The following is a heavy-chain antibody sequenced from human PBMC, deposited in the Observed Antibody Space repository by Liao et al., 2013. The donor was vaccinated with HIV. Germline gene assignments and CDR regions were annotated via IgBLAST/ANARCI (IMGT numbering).Heavy chain of an antibody. V-gene: IGHV4-59*08. Sequence: HVELSESGPGLVKPSETLSLTCSVSGGSMSSHYWGWIRQSPGKGPTFIGYNSYSGSTNYNPSLRSRVTISVDVSKNQFTLNLNSVTGADTAVYYCARQRWSQLWLSEAHDAFDFWGQGTVVRVSS. J-gene: IGHJ3*01. CDR3: ARQRWSQLWLSEAHDAFDF. CDR2: NSYSGST. D-gene: IGHD3-16*01. CDR1: GGSMSSHY.